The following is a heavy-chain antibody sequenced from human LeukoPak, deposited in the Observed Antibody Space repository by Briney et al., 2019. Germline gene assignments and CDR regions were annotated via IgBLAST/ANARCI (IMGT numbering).Heavy chain of an antibody. Sequence: GGSLRLSCAVSGLTLSNVWMNWVRQAPGKGLEWVGRIRSKGDGGTTDFATFIEGRFTISRDDSKNTLYLQMNRLTGEDTAVYYCTQGSAQYFDYWGQGTLVTVSS. CDR1: GLTLSNVW. J-gene: IGHJ4*02. D-gene: IGHD2-15*01. CDR3: TQGSAQYFDY. V-gene: IGHV3-15*07. CDR2: IRSKGDGGTT.